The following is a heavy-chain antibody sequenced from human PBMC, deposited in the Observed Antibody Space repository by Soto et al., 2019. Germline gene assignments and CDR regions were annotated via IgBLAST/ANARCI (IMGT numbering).Heavy chain of an antibody. CDR1: GFTFSAYA. D-gene: IGHD1-1*01. J-gene: IGHJ2*01. Sequence: EVQLLESGGGLVQPGGSLRLSCAASGFTFSAYAMGWVRQAPGKGLEWVSTIHGGGGATHYADSVKGRFTISRDDSKNTRYAPMNSLRAEDTAVYYCATFEGHPLEYWYLDFWGRGTLVTVSS. V-gene: IGHV3-23*01. CDR3: ATFEGHPLEYWYLDF. CDR2: IHGGGGAT.